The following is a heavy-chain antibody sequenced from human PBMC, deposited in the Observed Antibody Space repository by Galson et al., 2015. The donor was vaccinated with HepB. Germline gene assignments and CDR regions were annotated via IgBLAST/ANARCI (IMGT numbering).Heavy chain of an antibody. D-gene: IGHD2-15*01. V-gene: IGHV1-2*02. CDR2: INPNSGGT. Sequence: SVKVSCKASGYTFTGYYMHWVRQAPGQGLEWMGWINPNSGGTNYAQKFQGRVTMTRDTSISTAYMELSRLRSDDTAVYYCAKNLFICSGGSCYSDRNWFDPWGQGTLVTVSS. J-gene: IGHJ5*02. CDR1: GYTFTGYY. CDR3: AKNLFICSGGSCYSDRNWFDP.